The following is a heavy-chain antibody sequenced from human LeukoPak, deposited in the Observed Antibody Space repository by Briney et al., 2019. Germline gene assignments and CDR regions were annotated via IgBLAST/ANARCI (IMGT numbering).Heavy chain of an antibody. D-gene: IGHD5-24*01. Sequence: PSETLSLTCSVSGYSISNGYFWGWIRQPPGKGLEWIGVYHVGTTDYNPSLKSRVTISVDRSKNQMSLRLSPVTAADTAVYYCARVIVSGWLQFKYFDYWGQGTLVTVSS. CDR1: GYSISNGYF. CDR2: VYHVGTT. CDR3: ARVIVSGWLQFKYFDY. J-gene: IGHJ4*02. V-gene: IGHV4-38-2*02.